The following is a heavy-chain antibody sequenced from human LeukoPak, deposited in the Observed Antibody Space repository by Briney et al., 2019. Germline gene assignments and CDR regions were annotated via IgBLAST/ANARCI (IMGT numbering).Heavy chain of an antibody. CDR2: IYDSGST. D-gene: IGHD1-26*01. J-gene: IGHJ5*02. V-gene: IGHV4-39*01. CDR3: ARVLRGRFDP. Sequence: PSETLSLTCTVSGGSIRSSYYYWGWIRQPPGKGLEWIGSIYDSGSTYYNPSLKSRVTISVDTSKNQFSLKLSSVTAADTAVYYCARVLRGRFDPWGQGTLVTVSS. CDR1: GGSIRSSYYY.